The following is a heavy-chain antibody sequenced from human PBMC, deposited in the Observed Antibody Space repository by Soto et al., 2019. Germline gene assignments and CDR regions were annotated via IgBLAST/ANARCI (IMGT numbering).Heavy chain of an antibody. Sequence: EVQLVESGGGLVQPGGSLRLSCAASGFTFSSYSMNWVRQAPGKGLEWVSYIRRSSSTTYYADSVKGRFTISRDNAKNSLYLQMSSLRDEDTAVYYCAREDGSGSYLGYWGQGTLVTVSS. CDR2: IRRSSSTT. CDR3: AREDGSGSYLGY. D-gene: IGHD3-10*01. V-gene: IGHV3-48*02. J-gene: IGHJ4*02. CDR1: GFTFSSYS.